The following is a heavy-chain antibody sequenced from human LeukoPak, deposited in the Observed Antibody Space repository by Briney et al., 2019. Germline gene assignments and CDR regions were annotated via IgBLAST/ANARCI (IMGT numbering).Heavy chain of an antibody. D-gene: IGHD5-12*01. CDR1: GFTFSSYS. CDR3: ASVPQESGGYSGYDPLDY. Sequence: PGGSLRLSCAASGFTFSSYSMNWVRQAPGKGLEWVSFISSSSSSIYYADSVKGRFTISRDNAKNSLYLQMNSLRAEDTAVYYCASVPQESGGYSGYDPLDYWGQGTLVTVSS. V-gene: IGHV3-48*01. CDR2: ISSSSSSI. J-gene: IGHJ4*02.